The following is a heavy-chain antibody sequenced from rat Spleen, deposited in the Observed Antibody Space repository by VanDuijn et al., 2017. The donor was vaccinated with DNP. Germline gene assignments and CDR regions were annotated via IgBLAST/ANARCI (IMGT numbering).Heavy chain of an antibody. CDR1: GVSLTSYG. CDR2: IWGDGST. V-gene: IGHV2-77*01. J-gene: IGHJ4*01. Sequence: QVQMKETGPGLVQTTQTLSVTCTVSGVSLTSYGVHWVRQAPGKGLGWMGKIWGDGSTNYNSALKSRLSISRDTSKSQVFLTMNSLQTDDTAVYYCAVYGSYAMDAWGQGTSVTVSS. CDR3: AVYGSYAMDA. D-gene: IGHD1-3*01.